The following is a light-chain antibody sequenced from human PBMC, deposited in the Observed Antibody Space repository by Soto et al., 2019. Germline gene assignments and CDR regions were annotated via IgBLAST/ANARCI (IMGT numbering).Light chain of an antibody. CDR3: QQRSAWPLT. Sequence: EIVMTQPPATLSLSPGERATLSCRASQSVRPYLAWYQQKPGQAPRLLLFYASQRATGIPARFSGSGSGTDFTLTISNLEPEDFAVYYCQQRSAWPLTFGGGTEVEIK. CDR1: QSVRPY. V-gene: IGKV3-11*01. CDR2: YAS. J-gene: IGKJ4*01.